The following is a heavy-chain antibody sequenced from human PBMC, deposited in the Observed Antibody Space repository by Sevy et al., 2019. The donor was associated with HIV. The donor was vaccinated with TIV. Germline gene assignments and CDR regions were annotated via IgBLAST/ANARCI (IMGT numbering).Heavy chain of an antibody. D-gene: IGHD5-12*01. J-gene: IGHJ4*02. CDR2: ISASGGSI. Sequence: GGSLRLSCVASGFIFNSYPISWVRQAPGKGLEWVSSISASGGSIYYADSVKGRFTISRDNSKKTVDLQMNSLRAGDTAVYYCAREDSGYEYWGQGTLVTVSS. V-gene: IGHV3-23*01. CDR1: GFIFNSYP. CDR3: AREDSGYEY.